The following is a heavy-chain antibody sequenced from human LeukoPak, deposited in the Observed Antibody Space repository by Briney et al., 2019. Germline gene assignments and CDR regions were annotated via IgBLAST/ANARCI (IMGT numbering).Heavy chain of an antibody. V-gene: IGHV4-59*01. CDR2: IYYSGST. D-gene: IGHD6-13*01. CDR1: GVSISSYY. Sequence: PAETLSLTCTVSGVSISSYYWSLIRQPPGKGVELIGYIYYSGSTNYNPSLKSRVTISVDTSKNHFSLKQSSVTAAYTAVYYCATDRGGGRSWIAPWGRGPLVTVP. J-gene: IGHJ5*02. CDR3: ATDRGGGRSWIAP.